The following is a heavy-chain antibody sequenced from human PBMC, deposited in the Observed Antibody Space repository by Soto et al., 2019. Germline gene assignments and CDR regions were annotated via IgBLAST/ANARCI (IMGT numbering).Heavy chain of an antibody. CDR1: GFTFSSYA. J-gene: IGHJ4*02. V-gene: IGHV3-23*01. CDR2: ISGSSTST. Sequence: EVQLSGSGGGLVQPGGSLRLSCAASGFTFSSYAMSWVRQAPGTGLEWVSAISGSSTSTYYADSVKGRFTISRDNSKNTLYLQMNSLRAEDTAVYYCAKDPSSGFAMENYFDYWGQGTLVTVSS. CDR3: AKDPSSGFAMENYFDY. D-gene: IGHD3-10*01.